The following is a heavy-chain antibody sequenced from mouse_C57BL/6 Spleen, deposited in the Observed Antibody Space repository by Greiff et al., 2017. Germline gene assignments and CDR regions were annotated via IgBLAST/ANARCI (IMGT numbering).Heavy chain of an antibody. V-gene: IGHV1-47*01. J-gene: IGHJ3*01. CDR3: ARQDSSGLAWFAY. CDR2: FHPYNDDT. D-gene: IGHD3-2*02. Sequence: VQLQQSGAELVKPGASVKMSCKASGYTFTTYPIEWMKQNHGKSLEWIGNFHPYNDDTKYNEKFKGKATLTVEKSSSSVYLELSRLTSDDSAVYYCARQDSSGLAWFAYWGQGTLVTVSA. CDR1: GYTFTTYP.